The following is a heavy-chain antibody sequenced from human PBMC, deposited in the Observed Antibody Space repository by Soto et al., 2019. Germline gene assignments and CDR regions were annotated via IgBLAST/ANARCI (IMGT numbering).Heavy chain of an antibody. CDR1: GYIFINYG. CDR2: ISPYNSNT. V-gene: IGHV1-18*01. J-gene: IGHJ4*02. CDR3: ARTGGDCTQGVCYDY. D-gene: IGHD2-8*01. Sequence: QAQLVQSEAEVREPGASVRVSCKASGYIFINYGISWMRQAPGQGLEWMGWISPYNSNTHYAQSLLGRVTVTRDTSTSTAYMELRRLRSDDTAVYYFARTGGDCTQGVCYDYWGQGTLVTVSP.